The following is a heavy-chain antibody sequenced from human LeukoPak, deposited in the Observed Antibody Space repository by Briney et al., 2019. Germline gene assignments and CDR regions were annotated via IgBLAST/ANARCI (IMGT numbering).Heavy chain of an antibody. J-gene: IGHJ4*02. CDR1: GGSISSYY. CDR2: IYYSGST. CDR3: ARGRYFDWSHDY. Sequence: PSGTLSLTCTVSGGSISSYYWSWIRQPPGKGLEWIGYIYYSGSTNYNPSLKSRVTISVDTSKNQFSLKLSSVTAADTAVYYCARGRYFDWSHDYWGQGTLVTVSS. V-gene: IGHV4-59*01. D-gene: IGHD3-9*01.